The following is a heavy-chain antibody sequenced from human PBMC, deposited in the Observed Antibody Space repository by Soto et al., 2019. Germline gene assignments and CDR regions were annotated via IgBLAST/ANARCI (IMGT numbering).Heavy chain of an antibody. Sequence: SETLSLTCAVSSGSISCSNWLSWVRQPPGKGLEWIGEIYHSGSTNYNPSLKSRVTISVDKSKNQFSLKLSSVTAADTAVYYCDRGGPGVRAYYYYYYMDVWGKGTTVTVSS. CDR3: DRGGPGVRAYYYYYYMDV. V-gene: IGHV4-4*02. CDR1: SGSISCSNW. J-gene: IGHJ6*03. D-gene: IGHD2-15*01. CDR2: IYHSGST.